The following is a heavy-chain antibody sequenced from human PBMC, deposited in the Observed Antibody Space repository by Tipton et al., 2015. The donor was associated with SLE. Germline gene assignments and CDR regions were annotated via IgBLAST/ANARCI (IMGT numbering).Heavy chain of an antibody. J-gene: IGHJ5*02. D-gene: IGHD6-6*01. CDR2: IIPVFGAA. CDR1: GGPFSDYA. Sequence: QLVQSGAEVKKPGSSVKISCKASGGPFSDYATTWMRQAPGQGLQRMGGIIPVFGAATYAQTFRDRLTIIADAATNTVFMELSSLASADTAVYYCARDLKAARLGPWGQGSLVTVPS. V-gene: IGHV1-69*01. CDR3: ARDLKAARLGP.